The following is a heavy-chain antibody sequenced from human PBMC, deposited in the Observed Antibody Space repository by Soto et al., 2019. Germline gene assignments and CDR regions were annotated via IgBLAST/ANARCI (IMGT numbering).Heavy chain of an antibody. Sequence: GGSLRLSCAASGFTFSNYGMSWVRQAPGKGLEWVSVIYSGGSTYYADSVKGRFTISRDNSKNTLYLQMNSLRAEDTAVYYCARDRIAVAGNPEYFQHWGKGTLVTVSS. D-gene: IGHD6-19*01. CDR3: ARDRIAVAGNPEYFQH. CDR1: GFTFSNYG. CDR2: IYSGGST. V-gene: IGHV3-66*01. J-gene: IGHJ1*01.